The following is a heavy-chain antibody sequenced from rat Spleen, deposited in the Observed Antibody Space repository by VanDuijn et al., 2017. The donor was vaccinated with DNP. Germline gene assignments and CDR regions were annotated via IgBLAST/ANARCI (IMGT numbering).Heavy chain of an antibody. J-gene: IGHJ2*01. Sequence: EVQLVESGGDLVQPGRSLKLSCAASGFTFSYYWMAWIRQVPGKGLEWVAYIRYDGSSTYYRDSVKGRFTISRDDAQDTLYLQMNSLRPEDTATYYCARDYYSEDYWGQGVMVTVSS. V-gene: IGHV5-7*01. CDR1: GFTFSYYW. CDR2: IRYDGSST. CDR3: ARDYYSEDY. D-gene: IGHD1-1*01.